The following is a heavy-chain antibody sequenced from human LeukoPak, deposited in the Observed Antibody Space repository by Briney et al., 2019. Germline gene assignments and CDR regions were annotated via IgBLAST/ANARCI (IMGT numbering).Heavy chain of an antibody. CDR2: IFYSGST. J-gene: IGHJ4*02. D-gene: IGHD5-12*01. V-gene: IGHV4-39*07. Sequence: SETLSLTCTVSGGSISTSNYYWGWIRQPPGKGLEWIGNIFYSGSTYYSPSLKSRVTISLDTSRNQFSLKLSSVTAADTAVYYCASERGYSGYVDYWGQGTLVTVSS. CDR1: GGSISTSNYY. CDR3: ASERGYSGYVDY.